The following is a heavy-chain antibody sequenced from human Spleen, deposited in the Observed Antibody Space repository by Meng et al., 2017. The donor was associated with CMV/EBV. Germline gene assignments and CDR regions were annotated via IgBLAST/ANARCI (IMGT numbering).Heavy chain of an antibody. D-gene: IGHD2-15*01. CDR3: AREGYCSGGSCYPGTYGMDV. CDR1: GFTFSSYW. Sequence: GGSLRLSCAASGFTFSSYWMHWVRQAPGKGLVWVSRINSDGSSTSYADSVKGRFTISRDNAKNTLYLQMNSLRVEDTAVYYCAREGYCSGGSCYPGTYGMDVWGQGTTVTVSS. CDR2: INSDGSST. V-gene: IGHV3-74*01. J-gene: IGHJ6*02.